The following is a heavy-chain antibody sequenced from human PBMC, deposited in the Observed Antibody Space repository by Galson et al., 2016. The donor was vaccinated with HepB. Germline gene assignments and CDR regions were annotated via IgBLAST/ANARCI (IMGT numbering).Heavy chain of an antibody. Sequence: SLRLSCAASGFTFSSYGMHWVRQAPGKGLEWVAVIWYDGNNEYYADSVKGRFIISRDNSKNILYMQMNSLRVEETAVYYCARVLDGNYYYGMDVWGQGTTVTVSS. CDR3: ARVLDGNYYYGMDV. D-gene: IGHD3/OR15-3a*01. V-gene: IGHV3-33*01. CDR1: GFTFSSYG. J-gene: IGHJ6*02. CDR2: IWYDGNNE.